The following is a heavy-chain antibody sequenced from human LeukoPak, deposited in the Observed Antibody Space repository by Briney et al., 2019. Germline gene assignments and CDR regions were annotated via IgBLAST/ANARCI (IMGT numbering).Heavy chain of an antibody. CDR1: GFTFSSYA. D-gene: IGHD3-16*01. J-gene: IGHJ5*02. Sequence: GGSLRLSCAASGFTFSSYAMSWVRQAPGKGLEWVSAISGSGSSTYYADSVKGRFTISRDNSKNTLYLQMNSLRAEDTAVYYCAKFGGRLQLPNWFDPWGQGTLVTVSS. CDR2: ISGSGSST. V-gene: IGHV3-23*01. CDR3: AKFGGRLQLPNWFDP.